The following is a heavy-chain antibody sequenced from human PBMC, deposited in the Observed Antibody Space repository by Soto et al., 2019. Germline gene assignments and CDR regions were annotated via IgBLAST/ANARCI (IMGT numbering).Heavy chain of an antibody. CDR2: IKSKTDGGTT. CDR1: GFTFSNAW. CDR3: TATITMVRGVPGGY. Sequence: SLRLSCAASGFTFSNAWMSWVRQAPGKGLEWVGRIKSKTDGGTTDYAAPVKGRFTISRDDSKNTLYLQMNSLKTEDTAVYYCTATITMVRGVPGGYWGQGTLVTVSS. D-gene: IGHD3-10*01. J-gene: IGHJ4*02. V-gene: IGHV3-15*01.